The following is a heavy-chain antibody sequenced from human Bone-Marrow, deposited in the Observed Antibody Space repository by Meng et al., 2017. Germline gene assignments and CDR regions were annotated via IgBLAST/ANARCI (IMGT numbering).Heavy chain of an antibody. V-gene: IGHV4-34*01. Sequence: VQLQRWAARPLKNSKPLSPPCGVYGGSFRGYVWAWIRQPPGKGLEWIGEINHSGSTNYNPSLKSRVTTSVDTTKSQVSLNLSSVTAADTAVYYCARQKFSYGLGPPAYWGQGTLVTVSS. D-gene: IGHD5-18*01. J-gene: IGHJ4*02. CDR1: GGSFRGYV. CDR3: ARQKFSYGLGPPAY. CDR2: INHSGST.